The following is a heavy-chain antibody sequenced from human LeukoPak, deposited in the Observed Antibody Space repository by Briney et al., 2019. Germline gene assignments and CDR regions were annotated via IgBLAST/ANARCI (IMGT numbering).Heavy chain of an antibody. CDR2: ISTYNGNT. Sequence: ASVKVSCKASGYTFTSYGIIWVRQAPGQGLEWMGWISTYNGNTNYAQKVQGRVTMTTDTSTSTAYMDLRSLRSDDTAVYYCARAEVDYYGSGSSDYWGQGTLVSVSS. V-gene: IGHV1-18*01. CDR1: GYTFTSYG. CDR3: ARAEVDYYGSGSSDY. D-gene: IGHD3-10*01. J-gene: IGHJ4*02.